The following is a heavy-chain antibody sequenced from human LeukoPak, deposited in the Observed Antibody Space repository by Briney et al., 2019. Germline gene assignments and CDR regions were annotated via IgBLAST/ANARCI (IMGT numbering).Heavy chain of an antibody. CDR1: GYTFTSYA. CDR2: INTNTGNP. Sequence: ASVTVSCKASGYTFTSYAMNWVRQAPGQGLEWMGWINTNTGNPTYAQGFTGRFVFSLDTSVSTAYLQISSLKAEDTAVYYCARDYYYYDSSGLSYSDYWGQGTLVTVSS. V-gene: IGHV7-4-1*02. J-gene: IGHJ4*02. D-gene: IGHD3-22*01. CDR3: ARDYYYYDSSGLSYSDY.